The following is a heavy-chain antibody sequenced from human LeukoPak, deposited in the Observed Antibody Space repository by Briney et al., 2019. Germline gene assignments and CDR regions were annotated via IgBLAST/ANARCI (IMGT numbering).Heavy chain of an antibody. D-gene: IGHD3-3*01. V-gene: IGHV4-59*01. J-gene: IGHJ6*03. CDR1: GGSISGYY. CDR2: LYYMRGA. CDR3: ARVNDFWSGYYPYYYYMDV. Sequence: SETLSLTCTVSGGSISGYYWSWSRQPPGKGVEWIGNLYYMRGAWYKSSLKSRVTISVDTSKNQFSLKLSSVTAADTAVYYCARVNDFWSGYYPYYYYMDVWGKGTTVTVSS.